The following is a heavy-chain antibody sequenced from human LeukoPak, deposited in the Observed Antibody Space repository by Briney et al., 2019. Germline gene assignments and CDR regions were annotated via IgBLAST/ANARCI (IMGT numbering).Heavy chain of an antibody. J-gene: IGHJ4*02. CDR2: ISYDGSNK. CDR1: GFTFSSYG. D-gene: IGHD3-10*01. V-gene: IGHV3-30*18. CDR3: AKADGSGSFLFDY. Sequence: GGSLRLSCAASGFTFSSYGMHWVRQAPGKGLEWVAVISYDGSNKYYADSVKGRFTISRDNSKNTLYLQMNSPRAEDTAVYYCAKADGSGSFLFDYWGQGTLVTVSS.